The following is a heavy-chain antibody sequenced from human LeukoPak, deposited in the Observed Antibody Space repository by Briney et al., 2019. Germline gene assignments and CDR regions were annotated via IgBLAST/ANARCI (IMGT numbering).Heavy chain of an antibody. CDR3: ARDPGLVEVPAANNWFDP. Sequence: ASVKVSCKASGYTFTGYYMHWVRQAPGQGLEWMGRINPNSGGTNYAQKFQGRVTMTRDTSISTAYMELSRLRSDDTAVYYCARDPGLVEVPAANNWFDPWGQGTMVTVSS. CDR1: GYTFTGYY. D-gene: IGHD2-2*01. J-gene: IGHJ5*02. CDR2: INPNSGGT. V-gene: IGHV1-2*06.